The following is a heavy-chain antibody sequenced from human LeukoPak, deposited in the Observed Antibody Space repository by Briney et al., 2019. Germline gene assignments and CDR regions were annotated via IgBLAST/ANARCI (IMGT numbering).Heavy chain of an antibody. J-gene: IGHJ4*02. CDR2: IKQDGSER. CDR3: AREMDDILTGYGLDY. V-gene: IGHV3-7*01. CDR1: GFTFSNYW. D-gene: IGHD3-9*01. Sequence: GGSLRLSCAASGFTFSNYWMSWVRQAPGKGLEWVANIKQDGSERYYVDSVKGRFTISRDNAKNSLYLQMNSLRAEDTAVYYCAREMDDILTGYGLDYWGQGTLVTVSS.